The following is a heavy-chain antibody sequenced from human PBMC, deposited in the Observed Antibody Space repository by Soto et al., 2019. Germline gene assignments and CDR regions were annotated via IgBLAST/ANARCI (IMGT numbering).Heavy chain of an antibody. V-gene: IGHV1-18*01. D-gene: IGHD6-6*01. CDR3: ARVHGKAARPLARWFDP. Sequence: ASVKVSCKASGYTFTSYGISWVRQAPGQGLEWMGWISAYNGNTNYAQKLQGRVTMTTDTSTSTAYMELRSLRSDDTAVYYCARVHGKAARPLARWFDPWGQGTLVTVSS. J-gene: IGHJ5*02. CDR1: GYTFTSYG. CDR2: ISAYNGNT.